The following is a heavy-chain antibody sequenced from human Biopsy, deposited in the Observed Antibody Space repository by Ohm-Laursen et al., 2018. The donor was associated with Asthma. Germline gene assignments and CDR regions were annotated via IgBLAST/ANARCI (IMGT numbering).Heavy chain of an antibody. V-gene: IGHV3-30*01. Sequence: SLRLSCSASGFIFSNFAIHWVRQAPGKGLEWVGVISKDASTQDYADSVKGRFTMARDNSKNTLDLQMNSLREEDTAVYYCVRDGTDDAFDVWGQGTVVSVSS. CDR3: VRDGTDDAFDV. CDR1: GFIFSNFA. CDR2: ISKDASTQ. J-gene: IGHJ3*01. D-gene: IGHD1-1*01.